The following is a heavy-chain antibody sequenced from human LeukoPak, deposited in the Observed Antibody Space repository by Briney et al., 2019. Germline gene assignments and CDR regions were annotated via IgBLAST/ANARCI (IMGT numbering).Heavy chain of an antibody. J-gene: IGHJ6*04. D-gene: IGHD2-2*01. CDR3: ARDRVDCSSTSCYGVGYYYYGMDV. V-gene: IGHV4-34*01. CDR2: INHSGST. Sequence: SETLSLTCNIYGGSFSGYYWSWIRQPPGKGLEWIGEINHSGSTNYNPSLKSRVTISVDTSKNQFSLNLSSVTAADTAVYYCARDRVDCSSTSCYGVGYYYYGMDVWGKGTTVTVSS. CDR1: GGSFSGYY.